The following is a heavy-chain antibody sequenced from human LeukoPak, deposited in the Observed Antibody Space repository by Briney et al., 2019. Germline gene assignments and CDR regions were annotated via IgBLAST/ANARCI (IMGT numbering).Heavy chain of an antibody. CDR1: GYTLTELS. CDR2: FDPEDGET. V-gene: IGHV1-24*01. CDR3: AKFEGVAGYFDY. D-gene: IGHD6-19*01. J-gene: IGHJ4*02. Sequence: ASVKVSCKVSGYTLTELSMHWVRQAPGKGLEWMGGFDPEDGETIYAQKFQGRVTMTEDTSTDTAYMELSSLRSEDTAVYYCAKFEGVAGYFDYWGQGTLVTVSS.